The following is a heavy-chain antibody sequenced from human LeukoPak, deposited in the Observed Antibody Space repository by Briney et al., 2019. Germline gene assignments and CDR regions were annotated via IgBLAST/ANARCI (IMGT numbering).Heavy chain of an antibody. D-gene: IGHD2-21*01. Sequence: GGSLRLSCAASGFTFTTYAMHWVRQAPGKELEWVAVISYDGADKYYADSVKGRFTVSRDNSRSTLYLQMNNLRAEDTAVYYCARDLIASGPGLFDYWGQGTLVTVSS. CDR2: ISYDGADK. CDR3: ARDLIASGPGLFDY. V-gene: IGHV3-30-3*01. J-gene: IGHJ4*02. CDR1: GFTFTTYA.